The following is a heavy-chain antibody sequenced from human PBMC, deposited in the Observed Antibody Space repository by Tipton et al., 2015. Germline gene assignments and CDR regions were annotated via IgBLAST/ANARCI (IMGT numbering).Heavy chain of an antibody. Sequence: GSLRLSCAASGFTLGSYWMHWVRQAPGQGLVWVSRINSDGSSTNYADSVKGRFTISRDNAKNTLYLQMNSLRAEDTAVYYCASGISWLYYFDYWGQGTLVTVSS. D-gene: IGHD6-13*01. CDR2: INSDGSST. CDR1: GFTLGSYW. J-gene: IGHJ4*02. V-gene: IGHV3-74*01. CDR3: ASGISWLYYFDY.